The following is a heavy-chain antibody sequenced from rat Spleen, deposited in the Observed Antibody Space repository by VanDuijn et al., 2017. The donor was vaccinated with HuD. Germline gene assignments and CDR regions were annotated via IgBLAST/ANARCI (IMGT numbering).Heavy chain of an antibody. CDR3: ARQRGGYSSAHFDY. V-gene: IGHV5-25*01. CDR2: ISPSGGST. Sequence: EVQLVESGGGLVQPGRSLKLSCAASGFTFSNFDMAWVRQAPTKGLEWVASISPSGGSTYYRDSVKGRFTVSRDNAKSTLYLQMDSLRSEDTATYYWARQRGGYSSAHFDYWGQGVMVPVSS. D-gene: IGHD1-11*01. CDR1: GFTFSNFD. J-gene: IGHJ2*01.